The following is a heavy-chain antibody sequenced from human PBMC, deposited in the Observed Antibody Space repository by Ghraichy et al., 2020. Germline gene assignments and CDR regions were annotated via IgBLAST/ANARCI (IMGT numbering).Heavy chain of an antibody. CDR1: GFTFSSYW. Sequence: ETLSLTCAASGFTFSSYWMHWVRQAPGKGLVWVSRINSDGSSTSYADSVKGRFTISRDNAKNTVYLQMNSLRAEDTAVYYCARDLLRFLEWWNGMDVWGQGTTVTVSS. CDR3: ARDLLRFLEWWNGMDV. CDR2: INSDGSST. D-gene: IGHD3-3*01. V-gene: IGHV3-74*01. J-gene: IGHJ6*02.